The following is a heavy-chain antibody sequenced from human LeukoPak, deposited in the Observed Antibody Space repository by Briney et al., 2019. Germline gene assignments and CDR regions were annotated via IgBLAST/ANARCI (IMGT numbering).Heavy chain of an antibody. CDR2: ISGSNTYI. D-gene: IGHD3-3*01. V-gene: IGHV3-21*01. CDR3: ARVSWSGSQHYFYYMDV. CDR1: GFTFSSST. Sequence: GGSLRLSCAASGFTFSSSTMNWVRQAPGKGLEWVSSISGSNTYIKYADSVKGRFTISRDNDKNSLYLQMNSLRAEDTAVYYCARVSWSGSQHYFYYMDVWGKGTTVTVSS. J-gene: IGHJ6*03.